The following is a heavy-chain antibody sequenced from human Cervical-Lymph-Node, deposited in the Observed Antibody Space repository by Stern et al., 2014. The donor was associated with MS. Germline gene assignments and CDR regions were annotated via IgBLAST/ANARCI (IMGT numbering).Heavy chain of an antibody. J-gene: IGHJ6*02. CDR3: VRGDTTWHYFYYGLDV. V-gene: IGHV1-46*03. D-gene: IGHD1-14*01. Sequence: QFQLVQSGAEVKKPGAAVKVSCQASGYTFTSYYMHWVRQAPGQGLEWMRRINPRFNNATYTQSFQDRVTLTRDTSTATVYMELSSLRFADTAVYYCVRGDTTWHYFYYGLDVWGQGTTVTVSS. CDR1: GYTFTSYY. CDR2: INPRFNNA.